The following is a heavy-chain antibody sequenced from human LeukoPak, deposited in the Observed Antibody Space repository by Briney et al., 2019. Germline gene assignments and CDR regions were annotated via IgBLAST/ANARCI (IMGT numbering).Heavy chain of an antibody. CDR3: VGALALGYQDY. CDR2: IIPIFGSA. J-gene: IGHJ4*02. D-gene: IGHD2-15*01. Sequence: SVKVSCKASGGTFSNYAINWVRQAPGQGLEWMGRIIPIFGSANYAQKFQDSVTITTDESTSTAYMELSSLRSDDTGVYYCVGALALGYQDYWGQGTLVTVSS. CDR1: GGTFSNYA. V-gene: IGHV1-69*05.